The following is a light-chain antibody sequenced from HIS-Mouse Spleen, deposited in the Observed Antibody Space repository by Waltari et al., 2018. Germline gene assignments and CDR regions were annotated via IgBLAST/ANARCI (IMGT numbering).Light chain of an antibody. CDR2: EDS. CDR1: ALPKKS. J-gene: IGLJ3*02. CDR3: YSTDSSGNPNWV. V-gene: IGLV3-10*01. Sequence: SYELTQPPSVSVSPGQTARIPCSGDALPKKSAYWYQQKSGQAPVLVIYEDSKRPPGIPERFSGSSSGTMATLTISGAQVEDEADYYCYSTDSSGNPNWVFGGGTKLTVL.